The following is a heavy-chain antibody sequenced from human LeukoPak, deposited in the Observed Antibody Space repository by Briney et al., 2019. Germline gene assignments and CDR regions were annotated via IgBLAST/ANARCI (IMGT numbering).Heavy chain of an antibody. V-gene: IGHV4-59*01. D-gene: IGHD5-18*01. Sequence: SETLSLTCTVSSGSISRYYWSWIRQPPGKGLEWIGYIYYSGSTYYNPSLKSRVTISLDMPNNQFSLKLSSVTAADTAVYYCARRVGHSYGVTGAGAFDIWGQGTMVTVSS. J-gene: IGHJ3*02. CDR2: IYYSGST. CDR3: ARRVGHSYGVTGAGAFDI. CDR1: SGSISRYY.